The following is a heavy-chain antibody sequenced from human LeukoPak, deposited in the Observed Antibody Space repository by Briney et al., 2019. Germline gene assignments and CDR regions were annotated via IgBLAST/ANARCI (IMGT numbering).Heavy chain of an antibody. J-gene: IGHJ3*02. Sequence: SETLSLTCTVSGGSISSGGYYWSWIRQHPGKGLEWIGYIYYSGSTYYNPSLKSRVTISVDTSKNQFSLKLSSVTAADTAVYYCARETEPITIFGVVTPAFAFDIWGQGTMVTVSS. V-gene: IGHV4-31*03. CDR2: IYYSGST. CDR3: ARETEPITIFGVVTPAFAFDI. CDR1: GGSISSGGYY. D-gene: IGHD3-3*01.